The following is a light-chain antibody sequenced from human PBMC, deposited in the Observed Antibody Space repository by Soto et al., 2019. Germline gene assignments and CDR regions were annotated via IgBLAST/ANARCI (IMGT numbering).Light chain of an antibody. V-gene: IGLV1-44*01. CDR2: NNN. Sequence: QSVLTQPPSASGTPGQRVTISCFGSSSNIGGNTVNWYQQLPGTAPKLLIYNNNQRPSGVPDRFSGSKSGTSASLAISGLQSEDEADYYCATWDDSRNKVFGTGTKVTVL. J-gene: IGLJ1*01. CDR1: SSNIGGNT. CDR3: ATWDDSRNKV.